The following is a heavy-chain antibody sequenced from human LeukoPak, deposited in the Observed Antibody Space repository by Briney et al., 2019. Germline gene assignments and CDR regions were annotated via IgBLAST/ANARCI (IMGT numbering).Heavy chain of an antibody. CDR2: ISYDGSNK. D-gene: IGHD1-26*01. Sequence: PGGSLRLSCAASGFTFSSYGMHWVRQAPGKGLEWVAVISYDGSNKYYADSVKGRFTISRDNSKNTLYLQMNSLRAEDTTVYYCAKSRMGAKEKSEGRFGMDVWGQGTTVTVSS. CDR3: AKSRMGAKEKSEGRFGMDV. CDR1: GFTFSSYG. V-gene: IGHV3-30*18. J-gene: IGHJ6*02.